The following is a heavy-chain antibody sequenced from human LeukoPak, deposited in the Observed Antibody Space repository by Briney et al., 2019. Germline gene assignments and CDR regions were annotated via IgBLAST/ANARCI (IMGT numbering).Heavy chain of an antibody. CDR1: GFTFSSYE. J-gene: IGHJ5*02. V-gene: IGHV3-48*03. Sequence: GGSLRLSCAASGFTFSSYEMNWVRQAPGKGLEWVSYISSSGSTIYYADSVKGRFTISRDNAKNSLYLQMNSLRAEDTAVYYCARDTYSYGFNWFDPWGQGTLVTVSS. CDR3: ARDTYSYGFNWFDP. D-gene: IGHD5-18*01. CDR2: ISSSGSTI.